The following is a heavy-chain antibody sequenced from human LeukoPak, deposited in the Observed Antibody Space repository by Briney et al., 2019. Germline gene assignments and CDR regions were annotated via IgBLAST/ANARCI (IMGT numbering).Heavy chain of an antibody. J-gene: IGHJ6*02. CDR1: GYSFTSYW. D-gene: IGHD2-2*01. Sequence: GESLKISCKGSGYSFTSYWIGWVRQMPRKGLEWMGIIYPGDSDTRYSPSFQGQVTISADKSISTAYLQWSSLKASDTAMYYCARSLGCSSTSCYVNYYYYGMDVWGQGTTVTVSS. V-gene: IGHV5-51*01. CDR2: IYPGDSDT. CDR3: ARSLGCSSTSCYVNYYYYGMDV.